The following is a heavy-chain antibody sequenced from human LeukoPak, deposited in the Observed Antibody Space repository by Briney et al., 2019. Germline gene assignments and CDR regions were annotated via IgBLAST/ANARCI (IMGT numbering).Heavy chain of an antibody. Sequence: SETLSLTCTVSGGSISSYYWNWIRQPPGKGLEWIGYIYYSGSTNYNPSLKSRVTISVDTSKNQFSLKLSSVTAADTAVYYCARGVGDYNWFDPWGQGTLVTVSS. CDR1: GGSISSYY. J-gene: IGHJ5*02. CDR2: IYYSGST. V-gene: IGHV4-59*08. CDR3: ARGVGDYNWFDP. D-gene: IGHD3-16*01.